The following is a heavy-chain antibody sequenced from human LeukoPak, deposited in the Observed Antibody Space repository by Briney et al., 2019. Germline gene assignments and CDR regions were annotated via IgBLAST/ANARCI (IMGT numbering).Heavy chain of an antibody. D-gene: IGHD3-16*02. V-gene: IGHV1-69*04. J-gene: IGHJ4*02. CDR3: ARGDDHYDYVWGSYRFDY. Sequence: SVKVSCKASGGTFSSYAIRWVRQAPGQGLEWMGRIIPILGIANYAQKFQGRVTITADKSTSTAYMELSSLRSEDTAVYYCARGDDHYDYVWGSYRFDYWGQGTLVTVSS. CDR2: IIPILGIA. CDR1: GGTFSSYA.